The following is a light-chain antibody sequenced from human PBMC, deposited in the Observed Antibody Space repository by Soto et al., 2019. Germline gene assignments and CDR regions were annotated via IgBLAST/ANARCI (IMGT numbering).Light chain of an antibody. Sequence: DIQMTQSPSSLSASVGDRVTITCRASQSIGNFLNWYQQKPGKPPKLLIYAASSLQNGVPSGFSGSGSGIDFTLTISSLQSEDFATYYCHQTYSVPPTFGPGTKVDIK. J-gene: IGKJ3*01. CDR3: HQTYSVPPT. V-gene: IGKV1-39*01. CDR1: QSIGNF. CDR2: AAS.